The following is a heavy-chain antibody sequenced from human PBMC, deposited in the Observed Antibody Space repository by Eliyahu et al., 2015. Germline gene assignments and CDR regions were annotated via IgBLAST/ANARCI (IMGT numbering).Heavy chain of an antibody. V-gene: IGHV3-23*01. CDR2: ISGSDPST. CDR3: AKDRWAMPREFDY. J-gene: IGHJ4*02. CDR1: GFTFRXYA. Sequence: EVHLLESGGGLVQPGGSLXLSXAXSGFTFRXYAMXWVRQAPGRGLELXSSISGSDPSTYYADSVKGRFTISRDNSKNTLYLQMNSLRGEDTAVYYCAKDRWAMPREFDYWGQGTLVTV. D-gene: IGHD2-2*01.